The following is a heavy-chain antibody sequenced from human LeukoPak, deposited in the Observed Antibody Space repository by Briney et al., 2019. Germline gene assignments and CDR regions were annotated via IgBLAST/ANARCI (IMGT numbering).Heavy chain of an antibody. CDR2: ISYDGNNK. J-gene: IGHJ4*02. CDR1: GFTLSSYG. V-gene: IGHV3-33*05. CDR3: AKELGKYYLDY. Sequence: GGSLRLSCAASGFTLSSYGMHWVRQAPGKGVEWVAVISYDGNNKDYADSGKGRFTIDRENSKNMLYLQMNSLRAEDTAVYYCAKELGKYYLDYWGQGTLVTVSS. D-gene: IGHD7-27*01.